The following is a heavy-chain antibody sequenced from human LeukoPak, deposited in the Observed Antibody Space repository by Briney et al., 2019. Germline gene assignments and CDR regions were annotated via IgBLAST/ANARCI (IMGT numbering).Heavy chain of an antibody. D-gene: IGHD3-10*01. CDR2: IYYSGST. CDR1: GGSISSSSYY. CDR3: ARHVQWFGEYVDY. V-gene: IGHV4-39*01. Sequence: SETLSLTCTVSGGSISSSSYYWGWIRQPPGQGLEWIGSIYYSGSTYYNPSLKSRVTISVDTSKNQFSLKLSSVTAADTAVYYCARHVQWFGEYVDYWGQGTVVTVSS. J-gene: IGHJ4*02.